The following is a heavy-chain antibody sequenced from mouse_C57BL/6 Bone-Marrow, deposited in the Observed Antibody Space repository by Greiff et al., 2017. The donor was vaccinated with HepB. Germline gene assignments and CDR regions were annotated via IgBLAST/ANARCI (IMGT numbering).Heavy chain of an antibody. CDR2: IDPSDSYT. D-gene: IGHD2-4*01. J-gene: IGHJ4*01. CDR3: ARARLRRYYYAMDY. Sequence: QVQLQQPGAELVRPGTSVKLSCKASGYTFTSYWMHWVKQRPGQGLEWIGVIDPSDSYTNYNQKFKGKATLTVDTSSSTAYMQLSSLTSEDSAVYYCARARLRRYYYAMDYWGQGTSVTVSS. CDR1: GYTFTSYW. V-gene: IGHV1-59*01.